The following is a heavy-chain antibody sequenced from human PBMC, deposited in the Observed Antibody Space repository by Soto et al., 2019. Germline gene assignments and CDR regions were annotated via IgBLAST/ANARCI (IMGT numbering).Heavy chain of an antibody. D-gene: IGHD2-15*01. CDR3: AKDSGGNIDWYFDL. J-gene: IGHJ2*01. CDR1: GFTFSSYG. V-gene: IGHV3-30*18. Sequence: GGSLRLSCAASGFTFSSYGMHWVRQAPGKGLEWVAVISYDGSNKYYADSVKGRFTISRDNSKNTLYLQMNSLRAEDTAVYYCAKDSGGNIDWYFDLWGRGTLVTVSS. CDR2: ISYDGSNK.